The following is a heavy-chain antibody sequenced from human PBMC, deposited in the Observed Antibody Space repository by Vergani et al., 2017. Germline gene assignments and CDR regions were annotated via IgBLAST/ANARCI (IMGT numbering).Heavy chain of an antibody. Sequence: EVQLVESGGGLVQPGRSLRLSCTASGFTFGDYAMSWFRQAPGKGLEWVGFIRSKAYGGTTEYAASVKGRFTISRDDSKSIAYLQMNSLKTEDTAVYYCAGSSSGWYDGGEDYWGQGTLVTVSS. V-gene: IGHV3-49*03. J-gene: IGHJ4*02. CDR1: GFTFGDYA. D-gene: IGHD6-19*01. CDR3: AGSSSGWYDGGEDY. CDR2: IRSKAYGGTT.